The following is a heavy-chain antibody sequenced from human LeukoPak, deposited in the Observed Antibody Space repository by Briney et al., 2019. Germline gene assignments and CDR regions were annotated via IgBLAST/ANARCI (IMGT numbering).Heavy chain of an antibody. CDR1: GYSFSNYG. Sequence: GASVKVSCKASGYSFSNYGFSWVRQAPGQGLEWMGWISGHNGNTAFAQNLQGRLTMTTDTSTATAYMELRSLRSDDTAVYYCARVGGYYFAPDYWGQGTLVTVSS. CDR3: ARVGGYYFAPDY. V-gene: IGHV1-18*01. D-gene: IGHD2-15*01. J-gene: IGHJ4*02. CDR2: ISGHNGNT.